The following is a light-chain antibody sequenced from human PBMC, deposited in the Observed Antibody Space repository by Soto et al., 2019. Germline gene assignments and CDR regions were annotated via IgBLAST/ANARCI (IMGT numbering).Light chain of an antibody. CDR3: QQYGNFPYT. CDR1: QSISNN. V-gene: IGKV3-20*01. J-gene: IGKJ2*01. CDR2: GAS. Sequence: IVMTQSPATLSLSPGEKATLSCRASQSISNNFAWFQQKPGQVPRLLIYGASNRATGVPDRVSGSGSGTDFTLTINRLEPEDFAVYYCQQYGNFPYTFGQGTKADIK.